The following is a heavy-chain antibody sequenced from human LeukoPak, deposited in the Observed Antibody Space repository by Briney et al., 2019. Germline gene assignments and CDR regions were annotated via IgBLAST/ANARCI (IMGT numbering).Heavy chain of an antibody. D-gene: IGHD3-3*01. Sequence: SETLSLTCTVSGGSISSYYWSWIRQPPGKGLEWIGYIYYSGSTNYNPSLKCRVTISVDTSKNQFSLKLSSVTAADTAVYYCARVNTSLGITIFGVAPDAFDIWGQGTMVTVSS. CDR1: GGSISSYY. CDR2: IYYSGST. J-gene: IGHJ3*02. V-gene: IGHV4-59*01. CDR3: ARVNTSLGITIFGVAPDAFDI.